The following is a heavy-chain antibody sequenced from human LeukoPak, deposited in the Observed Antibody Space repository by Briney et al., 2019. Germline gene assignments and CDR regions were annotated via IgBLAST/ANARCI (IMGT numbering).Heavy chain of an antibody. CDR3: ARGFASGWYSRYDP. CDR2: IHYTGTT. CDR1: GGSLRSGSYY. D-gene: IGHD6-19*01. Sequence: SETLSLTCTVSGGSLRSGSYYWSWIRQPPGKGLEWIGYIHYTGTTNNSPSLKSRVTISIDTSKNQFSLKMTSVTAADTAVYYCARGFASGWYSRYDPWGQGTLVTVSS. J-gene: IGHJ5*02. V-gene: IGHV4-61*01.